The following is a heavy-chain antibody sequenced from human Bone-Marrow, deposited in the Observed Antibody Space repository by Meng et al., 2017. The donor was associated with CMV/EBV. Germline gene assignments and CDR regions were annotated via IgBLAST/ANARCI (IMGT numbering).Heavy chain of an antibody. J-gene: IGHJ4*02. V-gene: IGHV3-48*03. CDR1: GFTFSSYE. CDR3: AKDAVPAGRGVLDY. Sequence: GESLKISCAASGFTFSSYEMNWVRQAPGKGLEWVSYISSSGSTIYYADSVKGRFTISRDNSKNTLYLQMNSLRAEDTAVYYCAKDAVPAGRGVLDYWGQGTLVTVSS. CDR2: ISSSGSTI. D-gene: IGHD2-2*01.